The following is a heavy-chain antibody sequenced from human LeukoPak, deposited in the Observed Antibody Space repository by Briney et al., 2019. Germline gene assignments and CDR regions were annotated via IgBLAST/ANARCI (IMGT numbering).Heavy chain of an antibody. J-gene: IGHJ3*02. CDR3: AKALAGYYYDSRGYPSTDGGGAFDI. CDR1: GFTFSNSG. CDR2: IRYDGSNK. V-gene: IGHV3-30*02. Sequence: GGSLRLSCAASGFTFSNSGMHWVRQAPGKGLEWVAFIRYDGSNKYYADSVKGRFTISTDNSKNTLYLQMNSLRAEDTAVYYCAKALAGYYYDSRGYPSTDGGGAFDIWGRGTMVTVSS. D-gene: IGHD3-22*01.